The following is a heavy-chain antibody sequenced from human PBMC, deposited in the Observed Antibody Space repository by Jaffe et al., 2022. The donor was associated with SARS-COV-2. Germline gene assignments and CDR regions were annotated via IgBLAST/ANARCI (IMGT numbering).Heavy chain of an antibody. D-gene: IGHD6-13*01. CDR3: ARDVWDSSSWNTDVVKYYYYYYMDV. J-gene: IGHJ6*03. CDR2: ISYDGSNK. CDR1: GFTFSSYA. Sequence: QVQLVESGGGVVQPGRSLRLSCAASGFTFSSYAMHWVRQAPGKGLEWVAVISYDGSNKYYADSVKGRFTISRDNSKNTLYLQMNSLRAEDTAVYYCARDVWDSSSWNTDVVKYYYYYYMDVWGKGTTVTVSS. V-gene: IGHV3-30*04.